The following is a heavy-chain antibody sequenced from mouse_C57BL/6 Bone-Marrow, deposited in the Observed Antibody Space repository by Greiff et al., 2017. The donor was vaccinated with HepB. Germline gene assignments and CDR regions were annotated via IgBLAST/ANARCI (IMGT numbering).Heavy chain of an antibody. CDR2: ISYDGSN. CDR3: AGDYSNYEFDY. V-gene: IGHV3-6*01. CDR1: GYSITSGYY. J-gene: IGHJ2*01. D-gene: IGHD2-5*01. Sequence: EVQLQESGPGLVKPSQSLSLTCSVTGYSITSGYYWNWIRQFQGHKLEWMGCISYDGSNNYNPSLKNRISITLDTSKNQFFLKLNSVTTEDTATYYCAGDYSNYEFDYWGQGTTLTVSS.